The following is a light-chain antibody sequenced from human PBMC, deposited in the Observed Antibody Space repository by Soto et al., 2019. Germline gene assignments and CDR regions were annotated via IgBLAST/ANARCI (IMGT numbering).Light chain of an antibody. CDR3: QHYADSPPVFT. V-gene: IGKV3-20*01. CDR1: RFVSNYY. Sequence: DIVLTQSPGTLSLSPGDRATLSCRTNRFVSNYYVAWYQQRPGQAPRLLIYAASSRATDIPDRFSGSGSGTDFTLTISRLEPEDFAVYYCQHYADSPPVFTFGPGTKVEI. J-gene: IGKJ3*01. CDR2: AAS.